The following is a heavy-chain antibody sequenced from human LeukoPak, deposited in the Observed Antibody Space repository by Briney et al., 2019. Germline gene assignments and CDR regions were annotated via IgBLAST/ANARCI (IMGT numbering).Heavy chain of an antibody. CDR1: GFTFSSYA. D-gene: IGHD3-3*01. CDR3: AKDPPRAYDFWSGYYTGVYDY. Sequence: GGSLRLSCAASGFTFSSYAMSWVRQAPGKGLERVSAISGSGGSTYYADSVKGRFTISRDNSKNTLYLQMNSLRAEDTAVYYCAKDPPRAYDFWSGYYTGVYDYWGQGTLVTVSS. J-gene: IGHJ4*02. CDR2: ISGSGGST. V-gene: IGHV3-23*01.